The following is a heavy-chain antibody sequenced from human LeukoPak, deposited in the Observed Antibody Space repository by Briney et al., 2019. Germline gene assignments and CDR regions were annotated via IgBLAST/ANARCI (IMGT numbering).Heavy chain of an antibody. V-gene: IGHV4-34*01. CDR3: ASGGSGYDWFDP. Sequence: SETLSLTCAVYGGSFSGYYWSWIRQPPGKGLEWIGEINHSGSTNYNPSLKSRGTIAVDTSKNQLSLTLSSVTAADTAVYYCASGGSGYDWFDPWGQGTLVTVSS. J-gene: IGHJ5*02. D-gene: IGHD5-12*01. CDR2: INHSGST. CDR1: GGSFSGYY.